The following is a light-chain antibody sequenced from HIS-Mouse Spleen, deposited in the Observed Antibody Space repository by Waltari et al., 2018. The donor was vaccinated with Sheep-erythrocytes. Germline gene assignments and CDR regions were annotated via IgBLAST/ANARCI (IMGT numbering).Light chain of an antibody. CDR2: QDS. CDR3: QAWDSSTVV. CDR1: KLGDTY. V-gene: IGLV3-1*01. Sequence: SYELTQPPSVSVSPGQTASINCSGDKLGDTYACWYQQKPGHSPVLVIYQDSKRPSGIPERFSGSNSGNTATLTISGTQAMDEADYYCQAWDSSTVVFGGGTKLTVL. J-gene: IGLJ2*01.